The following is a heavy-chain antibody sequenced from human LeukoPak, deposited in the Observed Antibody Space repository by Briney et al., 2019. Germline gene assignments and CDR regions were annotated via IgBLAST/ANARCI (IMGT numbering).Heavy chain of an antibody. CDR3: ARDRSGYDF. D-gene: IGHD5-12*01. Sequence: GGSLRLSCAASGFTFSSYGMHWVRQAPGKGLEWVAVISYDGSNKYYADSVKGRFTISRDNSKNTLYLQMNSLRAEDTAVYYCARDRSGYDFWGQGTLVTVSS. CDR1: GFTFSSYG. V-gene: IGHV3-30*03. CDR2: ISYDGSNK. J-gene: IGHJ4*02.